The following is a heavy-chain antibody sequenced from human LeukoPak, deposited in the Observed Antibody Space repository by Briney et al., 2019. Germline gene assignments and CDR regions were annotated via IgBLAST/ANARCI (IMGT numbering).Heavy chain of an antibody. CDR3: AWGQHYYDLRSERTGWFDP. D-gene: IGHD3-3*01. CDR2: IIPIFGTG. Sequence: SVKVSCKASGGTFSSHGISWVRQAPGQGLEWMGGIIPIFGTGNYAQRFQGRVTITTDESTSTAYMELGSLKSEDTAVYYCAWGQHYYDLRSERTGWFDPWGQGTLVTVSS. J-gene: IGHJ5*02. V-gene: IGHV1-69*05. CDR1: GGTFSSHG.